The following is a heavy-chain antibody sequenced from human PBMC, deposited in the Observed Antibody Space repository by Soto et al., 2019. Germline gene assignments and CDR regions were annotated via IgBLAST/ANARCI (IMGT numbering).Heavy chain of an antibody. V-gene: IGHV4-39*01. D-gene: IGHD3-10*01. CDR2: IYYSGST. J-gene: IGHJ6*02. CDR1: GVSISSSSYY. Sequence: PSETLSLTCTVSGVSISSSSYYWGWIRQPPGKGLEWIGSIYYSGSTYYNPSLKSRVTISVDTSKNQFSLKLSSVTAADTAVYYCASERYYGSGSYYIPYYYYGMDVWGQGTTVTVSS. CDR3: ASERYYGSGSYYIPYYYYGMDV.